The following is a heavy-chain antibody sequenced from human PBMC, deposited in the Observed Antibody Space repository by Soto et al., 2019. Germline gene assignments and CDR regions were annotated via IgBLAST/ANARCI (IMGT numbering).Heavy chain of an antibody. CDR1: GFTFSTYS. J-gene: IGHJ4*02. D-gene: IGHD5-18*01. V-gene: IGHV3-21*01. CDR2: ISTSSAYI. Sequence: GGSLRLSCSVSGFTFSTYSMNWVRQAPGKGLEWVSSISTSSAYIYYADSVRGRFTISRDNAKNSLYLQMNSLRAEDTAVYYCETEKVDIAMIDYWGQGTLVTVSS. CDR3: ETEKVDIAMIDY.